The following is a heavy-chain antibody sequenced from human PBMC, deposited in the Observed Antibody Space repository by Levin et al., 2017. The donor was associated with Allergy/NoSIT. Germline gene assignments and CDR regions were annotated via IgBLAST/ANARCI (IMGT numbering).Heavy chain of an antibody. V-gene: IGHV4-34*01. Sequence: SETLSLTCAVYGGSFSGYYWSWIRQPPGKGLEWIGEINHSGSTNYNPSLKSRVTISVDTSKNQFSLKLSSVTAADTAVYYCARGPARGGWYLNWFDPWGQGTLVTVSS. CDR2: INHSGST. J-gene: IGHJ5*02. CDR3: ARGPARGGWYLNWFDP. D-gene: IGHD6-19*01. CDR1: GGSFSGYY.